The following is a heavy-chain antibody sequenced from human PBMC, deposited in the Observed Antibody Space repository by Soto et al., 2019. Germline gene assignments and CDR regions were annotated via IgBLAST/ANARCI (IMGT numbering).Heavy chain of an antibody. V-gene: IGHV1-69*12. CDR2: IIPIFGTA. J-gene: IGHJ6*02. CDR3: ARDLPDSSSSYYYYYGMDV. D-gene: IGHD6-6*01. CDR1: GGTFSSYA. Sequence: QVQLVQSGAEVKKPGSSVKVSCKASGGTFSSYAISWVRQAPGQGLEWMGGIIPIFGTANYTQKFQGRVTITADESTSTDYMELSSLRSEDTAVYYCARDLPDSSSSYYYYYGMDVWGQGTTFTVSS.